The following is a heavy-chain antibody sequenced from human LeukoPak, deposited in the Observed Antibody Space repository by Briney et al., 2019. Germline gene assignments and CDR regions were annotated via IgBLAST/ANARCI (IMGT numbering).Heavy chain of an antibody. CDR3: AKKEVISSGEWYFGL. V-gene: IGHV3-23*01. CDR2: ISGSGGNT. CDR1: GFTFSSYA. J-gene: IGHJ2*01. Sequence: GGSLRLSCAASGFTFSSYAMGWVRQAPGEGLEWVSGISGSGGNTYYADSVKGRFTISRDSSRTTLYLQMNNLRGDDTAVYYCAKKEVISSGEWYFGLWGRGTLVTVSS. D-gene: IGHD6-19*01.